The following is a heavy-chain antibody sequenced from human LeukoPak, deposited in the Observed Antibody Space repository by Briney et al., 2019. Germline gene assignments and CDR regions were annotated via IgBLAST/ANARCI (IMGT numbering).Heavy chain of an antibody. CDR1: GGTFSSYT. CDR2: IIPILGIA. J-gene: IGHJ4*02. V-gene: IGHV1-69*02. D-gene: IGHD5-18*01. CDR3: ARVPYSYGYKDY. Sequence: SVKVSCKASGGTFSSYTISWVRHAPGQGLERTGRIIPILGIANYAQKFQGRVTITADKSTSTAYVELSSLRSEDTAVYYCARVPYSYGYKDYWGQGTLVTVSS.